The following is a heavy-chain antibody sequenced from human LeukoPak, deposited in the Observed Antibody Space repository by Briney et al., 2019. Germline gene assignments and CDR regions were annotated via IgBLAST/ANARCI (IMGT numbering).Heavy chain of an antibody. Sequence: GGSLRLSCAASGFTFSNYWMSWVRQAPGKGLEWVANIREDGNDKYYVDSVKGRFTIPRDNAKNSLYLQMNSLRAEDTAVYYCARGGYWGSLDYWGQGTLVTVPS. CDR1: GFTFSNYW. CDR3: ARGGYWGSLDY. CDR2: IREDGNDK. D-gene: IGHD3-16*01. V-gene: IGHV3-7*01. J-gene: IGHJ4*02.